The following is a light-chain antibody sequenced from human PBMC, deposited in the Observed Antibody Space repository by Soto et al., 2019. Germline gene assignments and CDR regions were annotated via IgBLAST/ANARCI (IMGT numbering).Light chain of an antibody. Sequence: DIQMTQSPSTLAASVGDRVTITCRASQSISSWLAWYQQKPGKAPKLLIYKASILESGVSSRFSGSGSGTEFTLTISSLQPDDFATYYCQQYNSYSMFGQGTKVEIK. CDR3: QQYNSYSM. J-gene: IGKJ1*01. CDR2: KAS. CDR1: QSISSW. V-gene: IGKV1-5*03.